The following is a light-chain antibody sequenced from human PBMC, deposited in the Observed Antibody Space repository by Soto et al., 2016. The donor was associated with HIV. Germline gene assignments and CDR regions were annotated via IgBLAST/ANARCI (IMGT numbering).Light chain of an antibody. V-gene: IGKV1-5*03. CDR3: QQYNFYPLT. CDR1: QSIGRW. CDR2: KAS. Sequence: DIQMTQSPSTLSASVGDKVTITCRASQSIGRWLAWSQQKPGKAPKLLIYKASNLEIGIPSRFSGSGSGTEFTLTISSLQPDDFATYYCQQYNFYPLTFGGGATVGIK. J-gene: IGKJ4*01.